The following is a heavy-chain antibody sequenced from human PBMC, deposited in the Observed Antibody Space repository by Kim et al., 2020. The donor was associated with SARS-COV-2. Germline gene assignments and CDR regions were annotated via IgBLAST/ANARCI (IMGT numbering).Heavy chain of an antibody. CDR3: ARDLMVRGVIGHRDP. J-gene: IGHJ5*02. CDR2: IYYSGST. V-gene: IGHV4-39*07. D-gene: IGHD3-10*01. CDR1: GGSISSSSYY. Sequence: SETLSLTCTVSGGSISSSSYYWGWIRQPPGKGLEWIGSIYYSGSTYYNPSLKSRVTISVDTSKNQFSLKLSSVTAADTAVYYCARDLMVRGVIGHRDPWGQGTLVTVSS.